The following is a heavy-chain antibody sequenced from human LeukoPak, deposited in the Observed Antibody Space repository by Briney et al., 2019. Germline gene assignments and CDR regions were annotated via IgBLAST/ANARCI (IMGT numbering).Heavy chain of an antibody. Sequence: GASVKVSCKASGYTFTGYYMHWVRQAPGQGLEWMGWSNPNSGGTDYAQKFQGRVTMTRDTSISTAYMELSRLRSDDTAVYYCARDKTTVTTINWFDPWGQGTLVTVSS. D-gene: IGHD4-17*01. CDR1: GYTFTGYY. CDR3: ARDKTTVTTINWFDP. J-gene: IGHJ5*02. V-gene: IGHV1-2*02. CDR2: SNPNSGGT.